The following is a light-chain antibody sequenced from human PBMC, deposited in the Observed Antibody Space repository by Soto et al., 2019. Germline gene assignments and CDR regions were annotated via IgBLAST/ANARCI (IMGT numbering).Light chain of an antibody. CDR1: QSVSSY. CDR2: DAS. CDR3: QQRSNWPPQLT. Sequence: EIVLTQSPATLSLSPGERATLSCRASQSVSSYLAWYHQKPGQSPRLLIYDASINATGIPARFSGSWSGTVFAHTISSIEPEGFAVYYCQQRSNWPPQLTFGGGTKVEIK. J-gene: IGKJ4*01. V-gene: IGKV3-11*01.